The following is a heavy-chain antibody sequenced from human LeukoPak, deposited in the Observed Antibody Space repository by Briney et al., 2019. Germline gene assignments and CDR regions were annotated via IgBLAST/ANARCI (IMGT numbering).Heavy chain of an antibody. J-gene: IGHJ6*04. CDR1: GDTFTSYA. Sequence: AXVTVSCKASGDTFTSYAMHWVRQAPGQRVEWMGWINAGNGNTKYSQKFQGRVTITSHTSASTAYMELSSLRSEDTAVYYCARDAFGELYDYYYYGMDVWGKGTTVTVSS. V-gene: IGHV1-3*01. D-gene: IGHD3-10*01. CDR2: INAGNGNT. CDR3: ARDAFGELYDYYYYGMDV.